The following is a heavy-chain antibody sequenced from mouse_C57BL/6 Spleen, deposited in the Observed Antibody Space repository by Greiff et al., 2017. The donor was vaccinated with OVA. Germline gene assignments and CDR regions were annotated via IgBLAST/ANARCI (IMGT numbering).Heavy chain of an antibody. D-gene: IGHD2-4*01. CDR2: IFPGSGST. Sequence: VQLQQSGAELMKPGASVKLSCTASGYTFTGYWIEWVKQRPGPGLEWIGEIFPGSGSTYYNEKFKGKATFTADTSSNTAYMQLSSLTSEDSAIYYCARRGIKDYYFDCWGQGTTLTVSS. CDR1: GYTFTGYW. J-gene: IGHJ2*01. CDR3: ARRGIKDYYFDC. V-gene: IGHV1-9*01.